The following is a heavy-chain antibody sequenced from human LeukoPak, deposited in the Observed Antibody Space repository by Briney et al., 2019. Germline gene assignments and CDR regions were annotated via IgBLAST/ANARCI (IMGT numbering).Heavy chain of an antibody. J-gene: IGHJ4*02. V-gene: IGHV3-53*01. CDR1: GFTVRSNY. D-gene: IGHD3-10*01. CDR3: ARAYYGSGSYAPAPPDY. Sequence: GGSLGLSCAASGFTVRSNYMSWVRQAPGKGLEWVSVIYSGGITYYADSVKGRFTISRDNSKNTLYLQMNTLRAEDTAVYYCARAYYGSGSYAPAPPDYWGQGTLVTVSS. CDR2: IYSGGIT.